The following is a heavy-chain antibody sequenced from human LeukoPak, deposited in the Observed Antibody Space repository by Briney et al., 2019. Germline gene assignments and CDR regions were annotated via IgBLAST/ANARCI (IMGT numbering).Heavy chain of an antibody. J-gene: IGHJ4*02. CDR2: IYYSGST. V-gene: IGHV4-59*01. CDR1: GGSISSYY. Sequence: SETLSLTCTVSGGSISSYYWSWIRQPPGKGLEWIGYIYYSGSTNYNPSLKSRVTISVDTSKNQFSLRLSSVTAADTAVYYCARDLMALVPAAMAPDYWGQGTLVTVSS. D-gene: IGHD2-2*01. CDR3: ARDLMALVPAAMAPDY.